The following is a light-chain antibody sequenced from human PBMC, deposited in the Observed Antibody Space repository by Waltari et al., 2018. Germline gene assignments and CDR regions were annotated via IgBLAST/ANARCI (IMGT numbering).Light chain of an antibody. CDR2: AAS. Sequence: AIRMTQSPSSLSASTGDRVTITCRASQGVSSYLAWYQQKPGKAPTLLIYAASTLQSGVPSRFSGSGSGTDFSLIISCLQSEDFATYYCQQYYSYPWTFGQGTKVEI. J-gene: IGKJ1*01. CDR1: QGVSSY. CDR3: QQYYSYPWT. V-gene: IGKV1-8*01.